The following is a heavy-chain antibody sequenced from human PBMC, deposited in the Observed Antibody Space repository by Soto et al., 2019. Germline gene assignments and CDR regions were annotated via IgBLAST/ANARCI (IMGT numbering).Heavy chain of an antibody. CDR1: GVSIGTYF. D-gene: IGHD3-9*01. CDR2: IYYSGST. Sequence: SETLSLTCSVSGVSIGTYFWSWLRQSPGKGLEWIGYIYYSGSTNYNPSLKSRVTISVDTSKNQFSLKLSSVTAADTAVYYCASNGYDILTGYHYYFDYWGQGTLVTVSS. J-gene: IGHJ4*02. V-gene: IGHV4-59*08. CDR3: ASNGYDILTGYHYYFDY.